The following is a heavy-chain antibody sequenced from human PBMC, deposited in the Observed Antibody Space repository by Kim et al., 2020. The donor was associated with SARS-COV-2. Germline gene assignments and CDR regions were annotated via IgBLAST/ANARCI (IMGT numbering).Heavy chain of an antibody. Sequence: SVKVSCKASGGTFSSYAISWVRQAPGQGLEWMGRIIPILGIANYAQKFQGRVTITADKSTSTAYMELSSLRSEDTAVYYCASPGGVRGVIIGYFDYWGQGTLVTVSS. CDR3: ASPGGVRGVIIGYFDY. CDR2: IIPILGIA. CDR1: GGTFSSYA. V-gene: IGHV1-69*04. D-gene: IGHD3-10*01. J-gene: IGHJ4*02.